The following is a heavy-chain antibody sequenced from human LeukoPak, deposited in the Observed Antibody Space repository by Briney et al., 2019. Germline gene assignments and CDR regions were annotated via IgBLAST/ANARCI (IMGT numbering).Heavy chain of an antibody. D-gene: IGHD6-13*01. CDR1: GYTFTRYA. J-gene: IGHJ4*02. V-gene: IGHV7-4-1*02. CDR2: INTNTGNP. Sequence: ASVMVSCKASGYTFTRYAMNWVRQAPGQGLEWMGWINTNTGNPTYAQGFTGRFVISLDTSVSTAYLQISSLKAEDAAVYYCARDPSARRQQLDDYFDYWGQGTLVTVSS. CDR3: ARDPSARRQQLDDYFDY.